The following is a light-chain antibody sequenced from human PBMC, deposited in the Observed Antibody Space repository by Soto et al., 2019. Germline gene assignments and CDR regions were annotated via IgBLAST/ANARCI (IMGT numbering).Light chain of an antibody. CDR2: DAP. Sequence: AIQLTQSPTSLSASVGDRVTITCRASQAINTALAWYHEKAGKTPDLLMYDAPRLTIGVPSRFTGSGSGTDFTLTISGLQPEDFGTYYCQQFHAYPLTFGGGTKVEI. V-gene: IGKV1-13*02. CDR1: QAINTA. CDR3: QQFHAYPLT. J-gene: IGKJ4*01.